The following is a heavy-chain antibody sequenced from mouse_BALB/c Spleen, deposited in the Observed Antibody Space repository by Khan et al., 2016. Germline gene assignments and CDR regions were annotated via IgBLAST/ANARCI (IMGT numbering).Heavy chain of an antibody. V-gene: IGHV4-1*02. CDR1: GFDFSRYW. J-gene: IGHJ1*01. Sequence: EVKLLESGGGLVQPGGSLKLSCAASGFDFSRYWMSWVRQAPGKGLEWIGEINPDSSTINYTPSLKDKFIISRDNAKNTRYLQLSKVRSEDTALYYCASAFWYFDVWGAGTTVTVSS. CDR3: ASAFWYFDV. CDR2: INPDSSTI.